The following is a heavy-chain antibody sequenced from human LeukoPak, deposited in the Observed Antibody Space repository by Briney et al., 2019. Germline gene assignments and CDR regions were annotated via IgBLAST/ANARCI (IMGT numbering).Heavy chain of an antibody. D-gene: IGHD1-26*01. Sequence: GGSLRLSCAASGFTFSSYWMSWVRQAPGKGLEWVANIKQDGSEKYYVDSVKGRFTISRDNAKNSLYLQMNSLRAEDTAVYYCASEGSYSWIDYWGQGTLVTVSS. CDR3: ASEGSYSWIDY. V-gene: IGHV3-7*01. J-gene: IGHJ4*02. CDR1: GFTFSSYW. CDR2: IKQDGSEK.